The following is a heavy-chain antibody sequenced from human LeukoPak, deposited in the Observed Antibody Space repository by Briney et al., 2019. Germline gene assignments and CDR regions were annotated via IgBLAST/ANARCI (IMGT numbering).Heavy chain of an antibody. CDR3: ARDAAKAQLAYFDY. CDR2: IYYSGST. J-gene: IGHJ4*02. Sequence: SETLSLTCTVSGGSISSYYWSWIRQPPGKGLEWIGYIYYSGSTNYNPSPKSRVTISVDTSKNQFSLKLSSVTAADTAVYYCARDAAKAQLAYFDYWGQGTLVTVSS. D-gene: IGHD6-13*01. V-gene: IGHV4-59*12. CDR1: GGSISSYY.